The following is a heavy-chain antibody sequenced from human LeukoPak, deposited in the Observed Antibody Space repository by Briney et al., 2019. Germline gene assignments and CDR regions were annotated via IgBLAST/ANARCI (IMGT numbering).Heavy chain of an antibody. CDR2: ISSIGSTI. CDR1: GFTFSDYY. CDR3: ARGLVRFLEWLSDAFDI. V-gene: IGHV3-11*01. D-gene: IGHD3-3*01. Sequence: GGSLRLSCAASGFTFSDYYMSWIRKAPGKGLEWVSYISSIGSTIYYADSVKGRFTISRDNAKNSLYLQMNSLRAEDMALYYCARGLVRFLEWLSDAFDIWGQGTMVTVSS. J-gene: IGHJ3*02.